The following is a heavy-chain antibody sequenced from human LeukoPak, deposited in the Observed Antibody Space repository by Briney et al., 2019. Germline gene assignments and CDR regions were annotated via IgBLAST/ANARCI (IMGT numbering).Heavy chain of an antibody. J-gene: IGHJ6*03. CDR1: GGSFSGYY. CDR3: ARSRQQLGYYYYYYMDV. Sequence: PSETLSLTCAVYGGSFSGYYWSWIRQPPGKGLEWIGEINHSGSTNYNPSLKSRVTTSVDTSKNQFSLKLSSVTAADTAVYYCARSRQQLGYYYYYYMDVWGKGTTVTVSS. V-gene: IGHV4-34*01. D-gene: IGHD6-13*01. CDR2: INHSGST.